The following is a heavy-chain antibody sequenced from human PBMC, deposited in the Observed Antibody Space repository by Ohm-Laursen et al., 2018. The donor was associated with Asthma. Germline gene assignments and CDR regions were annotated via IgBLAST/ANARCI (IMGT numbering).Heavy chain of an antibody. Sequence: SSVKVSCKASGGTFSSYAISWVRQAPGQGLEWMGGIIPIFGTANYAQKFQSRVTITADESTSTAYMELSSLRSEDTAVYYCARDLTYYYDSSGEGYFDLWGRGTLVTVSS. V-gene: IGHV1-69*01. CDR1: GGTFSSYA. D-gene: IGHD3-22*01. CDR3: ARDLTYYYDSSGEGYFDL. CDR2: IIPIFGTA. J-gene: IGHJ2*01.